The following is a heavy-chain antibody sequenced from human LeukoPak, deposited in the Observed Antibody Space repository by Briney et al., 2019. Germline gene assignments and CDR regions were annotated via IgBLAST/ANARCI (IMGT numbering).Heavy chain of an antibody. J-gene: IGHJ4*02. V-gene: IGHV4-39*01. Sequence: PSETLSLTCTVSSGSISNSDYYWGWIRQPPGKGLEWIGSIYYSGSTYYNPSLKSRVIISVDTSKNQFSLKLSSVTAADTAVYYCARRYDQSVRGWYALDYWGQGALVTVSS. CDR2: IYYSGST. CDR3: ARRYDQSVRGWYALDY. CDR1: SGSISNSDYY. D-gene: IGHD6-19*01.